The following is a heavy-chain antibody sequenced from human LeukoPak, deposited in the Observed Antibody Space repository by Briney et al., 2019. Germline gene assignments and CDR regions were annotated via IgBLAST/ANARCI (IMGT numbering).Heavy chain of an antibody. CDR3: AVKGRGEYSSSSAIYYYYMDV. D-gene: IGHD6-6*01. Sequence: SETLSLTCAVYGGSFSSYYWGWIRQPPGKGREWIGSIYDRGSTYYNPSLKSRVTISVDTSKNQFSLKLSSVTAADTAVYYCAVKGRGEYSSSSAIYYYYMDVWGKGTTVTVSS. CDR1: GGSFSSYY. V-gene: IGHV4-39*01. J-gene: IGHJ6*03. CDR2: IYDRGST.